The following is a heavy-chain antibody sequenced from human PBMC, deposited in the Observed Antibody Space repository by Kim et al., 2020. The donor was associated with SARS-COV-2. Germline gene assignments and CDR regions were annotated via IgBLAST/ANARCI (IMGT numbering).Heavy chain of an antibody. CDR3: GVLWFGELTHAFDI. V-gene: IGHV1-18*01. Sequence: ASVKVSCKASGYTFTSYGISWVRQAPGQGLEWMGWISAYNGNTNYAQKLQDRVTMTTDTSTSTAYMELRSLRSDDTAVYYCGVLWFGELTHAFDIWGQGTMVTVSS. J-gene: IGHJ3*02. D-gene: IGHD3-10*01. CDR2: ISAYNGNT. CDR1: GYTFTSYG.